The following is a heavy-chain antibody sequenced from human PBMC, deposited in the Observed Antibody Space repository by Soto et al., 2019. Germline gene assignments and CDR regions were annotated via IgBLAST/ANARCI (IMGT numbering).Heavy chain of an antibody. V-gene: IGHV3-74*02. Sequence: EVHLVESGGGLVQPGGSLRLSCAASGFTFSTYWMNWVRQAPGKGLVWVSRIKSDGTYTNYADSVKGRFTISRDNAESTLYLQMNSLRAEDTAVYFCETGESCYLRTGYWGQGTLVTVSS. J-gene: IGHJ4*02. D-gene: IGHD2-21*01. CDR2: IKSDGTYT. CDR1: GFTFSTYW. CDR3: ETGESCYLRTGY.